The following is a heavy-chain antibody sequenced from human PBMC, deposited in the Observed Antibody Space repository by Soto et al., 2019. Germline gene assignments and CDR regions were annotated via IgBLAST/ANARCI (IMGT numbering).Heavy chain of an antibody. CDR2: IKSKTDGGTT. V-gene: IGHV3-15*01. D-gene: IGHD3-16*01. CDR3: MGQPRFYYYYGMDV. J-gene: IGHJ6*02. CDR1: GFTFSNAW. Sequence: EVQLVESGGGLVKPGGSLRLSCAASGFTFSNAWMSWVRQAPGKGLEWVGRIKSKTDGGTTDYAAPVKGRFTISRDDSKNTLYLQMNSLKTEDTAVYYCMGQPRFYYYYGMDVWGQGTTVTVSS.